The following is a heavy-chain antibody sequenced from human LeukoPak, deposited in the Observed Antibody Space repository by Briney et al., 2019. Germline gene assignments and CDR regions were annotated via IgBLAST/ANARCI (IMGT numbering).Heavy chain of an antibody. Sequence: GSLRLSCAASGFTFSNACMTWVRQVPGKGLEWVGHIKGKTDGGTTDYAAPVQGRFTISRDDSKNTLYLQMNSPKTEDTAVYYCTTGTWIQLWLADYWGQGTLVTVSS. CDR1: GFTFSNAC. V-gene: IGHV3-15*01. D-gene: IGHD5-18*01. CDR2: IKGKTDGGTT. CDR3: TTGTWIQLWLADY. J-gene: IGHJ4*02.